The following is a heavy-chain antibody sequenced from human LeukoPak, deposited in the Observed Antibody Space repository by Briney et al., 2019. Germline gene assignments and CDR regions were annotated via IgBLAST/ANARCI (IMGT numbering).Heavy chain of an antibody. CDR2: ISAYNGNT. CDR3: ARLSTAVAGNNRGLFDY. CDR1: GYTLTSYD. D-gene: IGHD6-19*01. J-gene: IGHJ4*02. V-gene: IGHV1-18*01. Sequence: ASVKVSCKASGYTLTSYDISWVRQAPGQGLEWMGWISAYNGNTNYAQKLQGRVTMTTDTSTSTAYMELRSLRSDDTAVYYCARLSTAVAGNNRGLFDYWGQGTLVTVSS.